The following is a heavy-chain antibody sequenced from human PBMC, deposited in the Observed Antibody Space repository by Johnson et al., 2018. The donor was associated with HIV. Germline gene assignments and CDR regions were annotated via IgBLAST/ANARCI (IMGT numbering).Heavy chain of an antibody. J-gene: IGHJ3*02. Sequence: QVQLVESGGGVVPPGKSLRLSCAASGFTFSTYAVHWVRQAPGKGLEWVAVIWYDGSNKYYADSVKGRFTISRDNSKNTVYLQMNSLRAEDTAVYYCARDGPHQRDGFDIWGQGTMVTVSS. CDR1: GFTFSTYA. CDR2: IWYDGSNK. CDR3: ARDGPHQRDGFDI. V-gene: IGHV3-33*08.